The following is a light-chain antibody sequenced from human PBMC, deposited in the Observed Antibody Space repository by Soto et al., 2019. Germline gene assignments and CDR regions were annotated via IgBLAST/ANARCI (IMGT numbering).Light chain of an antibody. CDR3: CSYAVSSPHVV. J-gene: IGLJ2*01. Sequence: QSALTQPASVSGSPGQSITISCTGTSSDVGSYNLVSWYQQHPGKAPKLMIYEVSKRPSGVSNRFSGSKSGNTASLTISGLQAEDEAEYYCCSYAVSSPHVVFGGGTKLTVL. CDR1: SSDVGSYNL. CDR2: EVS. V-gene: IGLV2-23*02.